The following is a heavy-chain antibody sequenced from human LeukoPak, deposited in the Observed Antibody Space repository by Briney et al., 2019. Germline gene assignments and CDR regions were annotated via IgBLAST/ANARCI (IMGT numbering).Heavy chain of an antibody. Sequence: ASVKVSCKASGYTFTGYYMHWVRQAPGQGLEWMGRINPNSGGTNYAQKFQGRVTMTRDTSISTAYMELSRLRSDDTAVNYCAPLANYYDSSGYSMPFDYWGQGALVTVSS. J-gene: IGHJ4*02. V-gene: IGHV1-2*06. D-gene: IGHD3-22*01. CDR2: INPNSGGT. CDR1: GYTFTGYY. CDR3: APLANYYDSSGYSMPFDY.